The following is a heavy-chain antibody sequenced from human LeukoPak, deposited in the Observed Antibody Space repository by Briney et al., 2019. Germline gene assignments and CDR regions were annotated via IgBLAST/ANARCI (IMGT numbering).Heavy chain of an antibody. V-gene: IGHV5-51*01. D-gene: IGHD1-26*01. CDR3: ARHGSGNYYYYFDY. J-gene: IGHJ4*02. CDR2: IYPGDSDT. CDR1: GSSFASHW. Sequence: RGESLKISCKGSGSSFASHWIGWVRQMPGKGLEWMGIIYPGDSDTTYSPSFQGQVTISADKSISTAYLQWSSLKASDTAMYYCARHGSGNYYYYFDYWGQGTLVTVSS.